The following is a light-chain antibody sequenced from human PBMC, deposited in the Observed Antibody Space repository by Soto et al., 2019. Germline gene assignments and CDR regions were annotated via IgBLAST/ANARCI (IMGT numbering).Light chain of an antibody. V-gene: IGKV3-20*01. CDR1: QSVSSSY. Sequence: DIVMTQSPATLSVSPGERATLSCRASQSVSSSYLAWYQQKPGQAPRLLIYGASSRATGIPDRFSGSGSGTDFTLTISRLEPEDFAVYYCQQYGSSRWTFGQGTKVDIK. J-gene: IGKJ1*01. CDR2: GAS. CDR3: QQYGSSRWT.